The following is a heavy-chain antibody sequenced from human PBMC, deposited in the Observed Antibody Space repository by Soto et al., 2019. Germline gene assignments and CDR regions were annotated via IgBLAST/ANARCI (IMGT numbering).Heavy chain of an antibody. CDR2: ISSNGGST. Sequence: PGGSLRLSCSASGFTFSNYAMHWVRQAPGKGLEYVSAISSNGGSTYYADSVKGRFTISRDNSRNTLYLQMSSLRPEDTAVYFCVKVVAAAGTNYFGMDVWGHGTTVTVSS. CDR1: GFTFSNYA. CDR3: VKVVAAAGTNYFGMDV. D-gene: IGHD6-13*01. V-gene: IGHV3-64D*08. J-gene: IGHJ6*02.